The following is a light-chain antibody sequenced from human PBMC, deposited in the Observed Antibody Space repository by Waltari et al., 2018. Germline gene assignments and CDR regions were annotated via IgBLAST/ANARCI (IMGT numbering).Light chain of an antibody. V-gene: IGKV1-12*01. CDR3: QQGNSFPIT. CDR2: GTS. Sequence: DIQMTQSPSPVSASVGDRVTITFRASQDIGNRLAWYQQNPGKAPNLLIYGTSSLQTGVPSRFSGSGSGTEFTLTISSLQPEDFGTYYCQQGNSFPITFGPGTKVEIK. CDR1: QDIGNR. J-gene: IGKJ3*01.